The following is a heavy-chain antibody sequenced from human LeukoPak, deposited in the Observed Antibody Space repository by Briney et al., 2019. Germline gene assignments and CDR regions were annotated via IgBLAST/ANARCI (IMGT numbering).Heavy chain of an antibody. D-gene: IGHD6-19*01. Sequence: GGSLRLSCAVSGFTFSSYARSWVRQPPGKGLEWVSAISGSGGSTYYADSVKGRFTISRDNSKNTLYLQMNSLRAEDTAVYYCNGNSGSKGYWGQGTLVTVSS. CDR3: NGNSGSKGY. J-gene: IGHJ4*02. V-gene: IGHV3-23*01. CDR1: GFTFSSYA. CDR2: ISGSGGST.